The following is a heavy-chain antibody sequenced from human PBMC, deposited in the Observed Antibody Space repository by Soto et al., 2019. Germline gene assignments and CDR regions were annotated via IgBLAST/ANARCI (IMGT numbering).Heavy chain of an antibody. CDR3: AREYSSSSSHFDY. D-gene: IGHD6-6*01. CDR1: GGSISSSSYY. V-gene: IGHV4-39*02. CDR2: IYYSGST. J-gene: IGHJ4*02. Sequence: SETLSLTCTVSGGSISSSSYYWGWIRQPPGKGLEWIGSIYYSGSTYYNPSLKSRVTISVDTSKNQFSLKLSSVTAADTAVYYCAREYSSSSSHFDYWGQGTLVTVSS.